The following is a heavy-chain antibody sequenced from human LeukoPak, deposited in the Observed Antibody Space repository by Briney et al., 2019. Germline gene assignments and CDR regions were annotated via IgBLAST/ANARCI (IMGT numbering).Heavy chain of an antibody. V-gene: IGHV4-34*01. Sequence: SETLSLTCAVYGGSFSGYYWSWIRQPPGKGLEWIGEINHSGSTNYNPSLKSRVTIPVDTSKNQFSLKLSSVTAADTAVYYCARGSGYYLSLPFDYWGQGTLVTVSS. J-gene: IGHJ4*02. CDR2: INHSGST. CDR1: GGSFSGYY. CDR3: ARGSGYYLSLPFDY. D-gene: IGHD3-22*01.